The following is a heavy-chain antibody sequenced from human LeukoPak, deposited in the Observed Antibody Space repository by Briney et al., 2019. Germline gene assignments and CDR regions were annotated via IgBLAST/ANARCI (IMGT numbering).Heavy chain of an antibody. Sequence: SETLSLTCTVSGGSISGYYWSWIRQPPGKGLEWIGYISYSGSTNYSPSLKSRVTISVDTSNNQFSLKLTSVTAADTAVYYCASQGGSYAYVFDIWGQGTMVTVSS. CDR1: GGSISGYY. CDR2: ISYSGST. CDR3: ASQGGSYAYVFDI. J-gene: IGHJ3*02. V-gene: IGHV4-59*01. D-gene: IGHD1-26*01.